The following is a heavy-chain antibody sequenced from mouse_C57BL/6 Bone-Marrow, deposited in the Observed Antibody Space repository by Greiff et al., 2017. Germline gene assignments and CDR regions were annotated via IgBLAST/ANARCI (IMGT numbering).Heavy chain of an antibody. Sequence: QVQLQQPGAELVRPGTSVKLSCQASGYTFPSYWMHWVKQRPGQGLEWIGVIDPSDSYTNYNQKFKGKATLTVDTSSSPAYMQLSSLTSEDSAVYYFARTRDCYYLAWFAYWGQGTLVTVSA. CDR1: GYTFPSYW. J-gene: IGHJ3*01. CDR3: ARTRDCYYLAWFAY. V-gene: IGHV1-59*01. D-gene: IGHD2-3*01. CDR2: IDPSDSYT.